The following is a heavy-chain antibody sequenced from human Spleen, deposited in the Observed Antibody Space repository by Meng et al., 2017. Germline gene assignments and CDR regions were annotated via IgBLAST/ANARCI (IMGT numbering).Heavy chain of an antibody. V-gene: IGHV4-61*01. D-gene: IGHD6-19*01. CDR2: INHSGNT. CDR3: ARQLSSSGAG. Sequence: QVQLPESGPGLVRPSETLSLTCPVSGGSVSSGSYYWSWIRQPPGKGLEWIGEINHSGNTNYNPSLKSRVTISVDTSKNQFSLKLSSVTAADTAVYYCARQLSSSGAGWGQGTLVTVSS. J-gene: IGHJ4*02. CDR1: GGSVSSGSYY.